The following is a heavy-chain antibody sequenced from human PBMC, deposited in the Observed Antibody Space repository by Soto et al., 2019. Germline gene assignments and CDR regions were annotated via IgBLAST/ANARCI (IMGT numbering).Heavy chain of an antibody. J-gene: IGHJ4*02. V-gene: IGHV1-18*01. D-gene: IGHD3-22*01. CDR3: ARDSYYDRNGYYYEDY. Sequence: QVQLVQSGAEVKKPGDSVKVSCKASGYTFTEYGITWVRQAPGQGLEWMGWISAYNAYTNYAQRLQGRVTVTMDTSTATTYMELRSLRSDDTAVYYCARDSYYDRNGYYYEDYWGQGTLVTVSS. CDR2: ISAYNAYT. CDR1: GYTFTEYG.